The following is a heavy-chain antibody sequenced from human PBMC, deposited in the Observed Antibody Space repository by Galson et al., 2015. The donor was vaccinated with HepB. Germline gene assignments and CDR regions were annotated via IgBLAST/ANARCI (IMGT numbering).Heavy chain of an antibody. J-gene: IGHJ6*02. V-gene: IGHV3-23*01. Sequence: SLRLSCAASGFTFSSYAMSWVRQAPGKGLEWVSLISAGITYYADSVKGRFTISGDNSKNTLYLQMDILRAEDTAVYYCARGYSDMNVWGQGTTVTVSS. CDR1: GFTFSSYA. CDR2: ISAGIT. CDR3: ARGYSDMNV. D-gene: IGHD2-15*01.